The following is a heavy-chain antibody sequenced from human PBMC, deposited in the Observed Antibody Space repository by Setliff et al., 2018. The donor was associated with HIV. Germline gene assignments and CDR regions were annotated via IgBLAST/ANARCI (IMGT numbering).Heavy chain of an antibody. V-gene: IGHV3-11*03. CDR1: GFAFEKYY. Sequence: GGSLRLSCLASGFAFEKYYMSWIRQTPGKTLEWISFISSNGSYITYADSVKGRFTISRGNSKHTVSLQMNSLRVEDTSLYYCARRKEPLRPADAFEIWGQGTMVTVSS. D-gene: IGHD1-26*01. J-gene: IGHJ3*02. CDR3: ARRKEPLRPADAFEI. CDR2: ISSNGSYI.